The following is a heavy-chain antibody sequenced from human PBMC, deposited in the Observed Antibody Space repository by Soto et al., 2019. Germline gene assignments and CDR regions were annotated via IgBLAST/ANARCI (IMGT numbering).Heavy chain of an antibody. J-gene: IGHJ3*01. D-gene: IGHD1-26*01. Sequence: QAILVESGGGVVQSGTSLRLSCAASGFTFSSFAMNWVRQAPGKGLEWVSVISFNGLSQFYEDSVRGRVTVSRDNAKNTLYLQLDSLRPDDTAVYSCARGGRSLRGAFDVWGQGTEVSVS. CDR2: ISFNGLSQ. CDR3: ARGGRSLRGAFDV. V-gene: IGHV3-30*04. CDR1: GFTFSSFA.